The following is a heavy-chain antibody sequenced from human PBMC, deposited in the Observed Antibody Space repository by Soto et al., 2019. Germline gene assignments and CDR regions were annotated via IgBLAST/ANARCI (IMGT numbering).Heavy chain of an antibody. CDR1: GFTFSSYG. CDR3: ARVRYSGYARQDYYYGMDV. V-gene: IGHV3-33*01. CDR2: IRYEGSNK. Sequence: PGGSLRLSCAASGFTFSSYGMHWVRQAPGKGLEWVAVIRYEGSNKYYADSVKGRFTISRDNSKNTLYLQMNSLRAEDTAVYYCARVRYSGYARQDYYYGMDVWGQGTTVTVSS. D-gene: IGHD5-12*01. J-gene: IGHJ6*02.